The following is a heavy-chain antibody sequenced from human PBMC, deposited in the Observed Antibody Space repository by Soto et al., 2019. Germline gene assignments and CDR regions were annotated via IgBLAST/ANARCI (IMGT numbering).Heavy chain of an antibody. Sequence: GGSLRLSCAASGFTFSSYAMSWVRRAPGKGLEWVSVIRGSGDRTYYADSVKGRFTISRDNSKNTLYMQMNTLRAEDTAVYYCAKQQGPGTPYYYAMDVWGQGTTVTVSS. D-gene: IGHD1-1*01. CDR2: IRGSGDRT. J-gene: IGHJ6*02. CDR1: GFTFSSYA. CDR3: AKQQGPGTPYYYAMDV. V-gene: IGHV3-23*01.